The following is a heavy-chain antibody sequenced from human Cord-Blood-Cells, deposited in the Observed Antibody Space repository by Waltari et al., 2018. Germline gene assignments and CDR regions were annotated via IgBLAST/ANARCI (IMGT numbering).Heavy chain of an antibody. CDR2: IYYGGHT. CDR1: GGSISSSSYY. CDR3: ARRGVAAALDY. D-gene: IGHD6-13*01. V-gene: IGHV4-39*01. J-gene: IGHJ4*02. Sequence: QLQLQESGPGLVKPSETLSLTCTVSGGSISSSSYYWGWIRQPPGKGLEWIGSIYYGGHTHSNPSLKSRVTISVDTSKNQFSLKLSSVTAADTAVYYCARRGVAAALDYWGQGTLVTVSS.